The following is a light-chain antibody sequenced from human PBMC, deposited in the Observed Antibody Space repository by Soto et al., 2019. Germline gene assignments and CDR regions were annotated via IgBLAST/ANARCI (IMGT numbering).Light chain of an antibody. CDR2: GAS. J-gene: IGKJ1*01. Sequence: EIVLTQSPGTLSLSPGERATLSCRASQSVSSSYLGWYQQKPGQAPRLLIYGASSRATGIPDRFSGSGSGTDFTLTISRLESEDFAVYYCQQYHSSRWTFGQGTKVEIK. CDR1: QSVSSSY. CDR3: QQYHSSRWT. V-gene: IGKV3-20*01.